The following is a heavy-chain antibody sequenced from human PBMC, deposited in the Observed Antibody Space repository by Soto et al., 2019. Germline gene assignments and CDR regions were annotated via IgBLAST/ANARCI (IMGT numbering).Heavy chain of an antibody. CDR2: MSHSGGT. Sequence: QVQLQQWGAGLLKPSETLSLTCAVYGGSVSSGSYYWSWIRQPPGKGLEWIGEMSHSGGTHFNPSLKGGVTISVDTSKNQFSLKMSSVTAADTALYYCARVERGTATTVVDAFDIWGPGTMVTVSS. V-gene: IGHV4-34*01. CDR3: ARVERGTATTVVDAFDI. D-gene: IGHD1-1*01. J-gene: IGHJ3*02. CDR1: GGSVSSGSYY.